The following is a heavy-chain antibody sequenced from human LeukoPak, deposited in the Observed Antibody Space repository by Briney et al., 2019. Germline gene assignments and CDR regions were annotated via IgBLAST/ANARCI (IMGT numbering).Heavy chain of an antibody. CDR3: ARTGKMATTHFDY. CDR2: IYYSGST. V-gene: IGHV4-59*08. J-gene: IGHJ4*02. D-gene: IGHD5-24*01. CDR1: GGSISSYY. Sequence: SETLSLTCTVSGGSISSYYWSWIRQPPGKGLEWIGYIYYSGSTNYNPSLKSRVTISVDTSKNQFSLKLSSVTAADTAVYYCARTGKMATTHFDYWGQGILVTVSS.